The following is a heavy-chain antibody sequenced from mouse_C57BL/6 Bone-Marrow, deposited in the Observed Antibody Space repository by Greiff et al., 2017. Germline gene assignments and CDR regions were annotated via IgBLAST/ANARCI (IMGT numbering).Heavy chain of an antibody. J-gene: IGHJ2*01. Sequence: VQLQQSGPVLVKPGASVKMSCKASGYTFTDYYMNWVKQSHGKSLEWIGVINPYNGGTSYNQKFKGKATLTVDTSSSTAYMELNSLTSEDSAVYYCARWGLYYYGSSYFDYWGQGTPLTVSA. V-gene: IGHV1-19*01. D-gene: IGHD1-1*01. CDR2: INPYNGGT. CDR3: ARWGLYYYGSSYFDY. CDR1: GYTFTDYY.